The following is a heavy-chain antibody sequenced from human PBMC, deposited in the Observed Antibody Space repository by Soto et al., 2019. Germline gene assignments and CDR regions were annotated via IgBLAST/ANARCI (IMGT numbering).Heavy chain of an antibody. D-gene: IGHD6-19*01. Sequence: QVQLQESGPGLVKPSETLSLTCTVSGGSVSSGSYYWSWIRQPPGKGLEWIGYIYYSGSTNYNPSLKSRVTISVDTSKTQFSLKLSSVTAADTAVYYCAREFSSGWYFGGWFDPWGQGTLVTVSS. CDR1: GGSVSSGSYY. CDR2: IYYSGST. CDR3: AREFSSGWYFGGWFDP. J-gene: IGHJ5*02. V-gene: IGHV4-61*01.